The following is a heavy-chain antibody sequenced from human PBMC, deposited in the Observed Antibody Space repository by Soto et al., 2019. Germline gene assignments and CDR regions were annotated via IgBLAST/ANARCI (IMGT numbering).Heavy chain of an antibody. D-gene: IGHD6-13*01. J-gene: IGHJ4*02. V-gene: IGHV1-69*13. CDR1: GGTFSSYA. CDR3: ARARGMSSSWSNQFDY. Sequence: SVKVSCKASGGTFSSYAISWVRQAPGQGLEWMGGIIPIFGTANYAQKSQGRVTITADESTSTAYMELSSLRSEDTAVYYCARARGMSSSWSNQFDYWGQGTLVTVSS. CDR2: IIPIFGTA.